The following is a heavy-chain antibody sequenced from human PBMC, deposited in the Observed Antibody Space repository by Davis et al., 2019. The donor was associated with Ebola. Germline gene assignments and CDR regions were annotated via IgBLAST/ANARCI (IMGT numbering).Heavy chain of an antibody. CDR1: GFTFSNFH. V-gene: IGHV3-74*01. D-gene: IGHD5-12*01. CDR2: IDPDGTGP. Sequence: GESLKISCAASGFTFSNFHIHWVRQTPGKGLVWVARIDPDGTGPNYAASGKGRFTISRDNAKNTLSLQLNSLRVEDTAVYYCVRDSGYYSHDYWGHGTLVTVSS. CDR3: VRDSGYYSHDY. J-gene: IGHJ4*01.